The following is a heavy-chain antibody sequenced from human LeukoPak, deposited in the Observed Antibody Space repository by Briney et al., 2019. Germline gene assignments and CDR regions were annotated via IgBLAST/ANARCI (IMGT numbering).Heavy chain of an antibody. CDR3: ARGILMTGKFDY. CDR1: GGSISSYY. V-gene: IGHV4-59*01. Sequence: SSETLSLTCTVSGGSISSYYWSWIRQPPGKGLEWIGYIYYSGSTNYNPSLKSRVTISVDTSKNQFSLKLSPVTAADTAVYYCARGILMTGKFDYWGQGTLVTVSS. J-gene: IGHJ4*02. D-gene: IGHD3-9*01. CDR2: IYYSGST.